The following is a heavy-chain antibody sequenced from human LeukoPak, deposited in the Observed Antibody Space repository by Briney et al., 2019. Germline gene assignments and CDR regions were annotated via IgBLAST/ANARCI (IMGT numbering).Heavy chain of an antibody. CDR2: ISASGGST. CDR3: AKGSTPEGELRHDY. J-gene: IGHJ4*02. V-gene: IGHV3-23*01. Sequence: GGSLRLSCAASGFTFGSYAMSWVRQVPEKGLEWVSAISASGGSTYYADSVKGRFTISRDNSMDTLYLQMNSLRAGDTAVYYCAKGSTPEGELRHDYWGQGTLVTVSS. CDR1: GFTFGSYA. D-gene: IGHD3-16*01.